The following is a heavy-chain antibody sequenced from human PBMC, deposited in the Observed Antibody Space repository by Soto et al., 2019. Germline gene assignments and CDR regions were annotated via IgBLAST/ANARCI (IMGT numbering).Heavy chain of an antibody. V-gene: IGHV3-23*01. J-gene: IGHJ4*02. CDR3: AKDHSSGWYSSFDY. CDR1: GFTFSSYA. CDR2: ISGSGGST. D-gene: IGHD6-19*01. Sequence: GGSLRLSCAASGFTFSSYAMSWVRQAPGKGLEWVSAISGSGGSTYYAHSVKGRFTISRDNSKNTLYLQMNSLRAEDTAVYYCAKDHSSGWYSSFDYWGQGTLVTVSS.